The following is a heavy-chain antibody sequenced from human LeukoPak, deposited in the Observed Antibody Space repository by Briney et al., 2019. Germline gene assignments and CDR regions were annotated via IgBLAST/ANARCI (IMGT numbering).Heavy chain of an antibody. CDR2: ISYDGSNK. V-gene: IGHV3-30*04. CDR3: AKISSPFRYDY. J-gene: IGHJ4*02. D-gene: IGHD6-13*01. Sequence: PGGSLRLSCAASGFTFSSYAMHWVRQAPGKGLEWVAVISYDGSNKYYADSVKGRFTISRDNAKNSLYLQMNSLRAEDTAVYYCAKISSPFRYDYWGQGTLVTVSS. CDR1: GFTFSSYA.